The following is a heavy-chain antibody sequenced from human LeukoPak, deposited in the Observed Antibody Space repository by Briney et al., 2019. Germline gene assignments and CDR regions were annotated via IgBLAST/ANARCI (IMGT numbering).Heavy chain of an antibody. Sequence: SETLSLTCTVSGGSISSSSYYWGWIRQPPGKGLEWIGSIYYSGSTYYNPSLKSRVTISVDTSKNQFSLKLSSVTAADTAVYYCARHRMGLRLHDAFDIWGQGTMATVSS. V-gene: IGHV4-39*01. J-gene: IGHJ3*02. D-gene: IGHD4/OR15-4a*01. CDR3: ARHRMGLRLHDAFDI. CDR2: IYYSGST. CDR1: GGSISSSSYY.